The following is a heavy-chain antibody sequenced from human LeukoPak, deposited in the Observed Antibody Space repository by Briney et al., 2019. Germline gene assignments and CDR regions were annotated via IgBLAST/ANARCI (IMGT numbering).Heavy chain of an antibody. Sequence: ASVKVSCKASGYTFTGYYMHWVRQAPGQGLEWMGWINANSGGTNYAQKFQGRVTMTRDTSISTAYMELSRLRSDDTAVYYCARGGELAANWFDPWGQGTLVTVSS. CDR2: INANSGGT. V-gene: IGHV1-2*02. CDR3: ARGGELAANWFDP. J-gene: IGHJ5*02. D-gene: IGHD1-26*01. CDR1: GYTFTGYY.